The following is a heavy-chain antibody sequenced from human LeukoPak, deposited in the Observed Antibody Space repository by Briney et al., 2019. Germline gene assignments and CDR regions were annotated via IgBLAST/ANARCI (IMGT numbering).Heavy chain of an antibody. D-gene: IGHD3-16*01. J-gene: IGHJ4*02. CDR2: ISYDGSNK. CDR1: GFTFSSYG. Sequence: PGGSLRLSCAASGFTFSSYGMHWVCQAPGKGLEWVAVISYDGSNKYYADSVKGRFTISRDNSKNTLYLQMNSLRAEDTAVYYCVREGGDLVVYFDYWGQGTLVTVSS. CDR3: VREGGDLVVYFDY. V-gene: IGHV3-30*03.